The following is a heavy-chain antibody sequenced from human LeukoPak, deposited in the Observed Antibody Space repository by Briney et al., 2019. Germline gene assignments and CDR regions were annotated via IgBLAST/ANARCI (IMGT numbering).Heavy chain of an antibody. CDR2: MLYDGNNR. Sequence: GRSLRLSCAASGFTFSNFGMHWVRQAPGKGLEWVAVMLYDGNNRYYADSVKGRFTISRDSSKNTLYLQMNSLRAEDTAVYYCARAYGDYVMYYFDYWGQGTLVTVSS. D-gene: IGHD4-17*01. J-gene: IGHJ4*02. CDR3: ARAYGDYVMYYFDY. CDR1: GFTFSNFG. V-gene: IGHV3-33*01.